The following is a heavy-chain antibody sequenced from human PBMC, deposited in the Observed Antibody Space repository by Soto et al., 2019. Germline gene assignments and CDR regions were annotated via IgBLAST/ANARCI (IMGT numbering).Heavy chain of an antibody. CDR3: ARGFGYSSGYGWFDP. D-gene: IGHD3-22*01. CDR2: ISSSSSYI. CDR1: GFTFSSYS. Sequence: PGGSLRLSCAASGFTFSSYSMNWVRQAPGKGLEWVSSISSSSSYIYYADSVKGRFTISRDNAKNSLYLQMNSLRAEDTAVDYCARGFGYSSGYGWFDPGGQGTLVTGSS. V-gene: IGHV3-21*01. J-gene: IGHJ5*02.